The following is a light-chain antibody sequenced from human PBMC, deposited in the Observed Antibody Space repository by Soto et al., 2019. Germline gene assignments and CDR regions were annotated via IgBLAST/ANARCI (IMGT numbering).Light chain of an antibody. CDR2: KVS. V-gene: IGKV2-30*01. CDR3: MQGTHWPYT. CDR1: RSLIYTDGNTY. J-gene: IGKJ2*01. Sequence: DVVMTQSPLSLPVTLGQPASISCRASRSLIYTDGNTYLNWFHQRPGQYPRRLFAKVSNRDSGVPDRFSGSGSGTDFTLKISRVEAEDVGLYYCMQGTHWPYTFGQGTKLEIK.